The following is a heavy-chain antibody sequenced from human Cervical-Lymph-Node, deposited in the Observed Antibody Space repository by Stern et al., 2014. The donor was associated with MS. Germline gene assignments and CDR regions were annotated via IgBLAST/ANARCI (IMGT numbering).Heavy chain of an antibody. D-gene: IGHD2-21*02. Sequence: EVQLVESGGGLEQPGRSLRLSCAASGFTFEDYAMHWVRQVPGKGLEWVSGISRRGRDMGYADSVKGRFTISRDNAKNFLYLQMNSLRPEDTALYYCAKDIGHIVVVTASHAAFDIWGQGTMVAVSS. CDR3: AKDIGHIVVVTASHAAFDI. V-gene: IGHV3-9*01. CDR2: ISRRGRDM. J-gene: IGHJ3*02. CDR1: GFTFEDYA.